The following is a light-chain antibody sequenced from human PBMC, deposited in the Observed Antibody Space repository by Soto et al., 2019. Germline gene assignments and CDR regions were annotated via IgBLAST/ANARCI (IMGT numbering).Light chain of an antibody. Sequence: DIVMTQSPLSLPVTPGEPASISCRSSQSLLHSNGYNYLDWYLQKPGQSPQLLIYLGSNRASGVPDRFSGSGSGTDFTLKISRVEAEGVGVYYCMQALQTPWTFGQGTKVDI. CDR1: QSLLHSNGYNY. V-gene: IGKV2-28*01. CDR3: MQALQTPWT. CDR2: LGS. J-gene: IGKJ1*01.